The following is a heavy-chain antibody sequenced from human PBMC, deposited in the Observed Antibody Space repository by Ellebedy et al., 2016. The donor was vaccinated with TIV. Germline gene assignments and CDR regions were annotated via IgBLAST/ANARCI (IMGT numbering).Heavy chain of an antibody. CDR2: LYSGGST. CDR1: GFTVSSTY. D-gene: IGHD2/OR15-2a*01. V-gene: IGHV3-53*01. Sequence: PGGSLRLSCAASGFTVSSTYMNWVRQAPGKGLEWVSVLYSGGSTYYADSVKGRFTISRDNSKNTLYLQMNSLRAEDTAVYYCARESCNNITCYFDYWGLGTLVTVSS. CDR3: ARESCNNITCYFDY. J-gene: IGHJ4*02.